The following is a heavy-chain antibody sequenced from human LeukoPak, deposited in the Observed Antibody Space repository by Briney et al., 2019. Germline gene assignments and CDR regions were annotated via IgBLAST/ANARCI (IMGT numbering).Heavy chain of an antibody. CDR2: IYSIGTT. CDR1: GGSVSNYY. V-gene: IGHV4-4*07. Sequence: SETLSLTCTVSGGSVSNYYWSWIRQPAGKGLEWIGRIYSIGTTKYNPSLKSRVTMSEDTSKNQVSLKLSSVTAADTAVYYCARWVATGGRFDYWGQGTLVTVSS. J-gene: IGHJ4*02. D-gene: IGHD2-15*01. CDR3: ARWVATGGRFDY.